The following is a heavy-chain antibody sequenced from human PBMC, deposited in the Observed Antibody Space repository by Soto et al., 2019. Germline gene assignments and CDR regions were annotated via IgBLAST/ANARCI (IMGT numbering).Heavy chain of an antibody. J-gene: IGHJ5*02. CDR2: IYYSGST. CDR3: ARGSVTAIGNWFDP. CDR1: GCSISSYY. D-gene: IGHD2-21*02. V-gene: IGHV4-59*01. Sequence: PWETLSLTCPVSGCSISSYYWSWIRPPPGKGLEWIGYIYYSGSTNYNPSLKSRVTISVDTSKNQFSLKLSSVTAADTAVYYCARGSVTAIGNWFDPWGQGTLVTVSA.